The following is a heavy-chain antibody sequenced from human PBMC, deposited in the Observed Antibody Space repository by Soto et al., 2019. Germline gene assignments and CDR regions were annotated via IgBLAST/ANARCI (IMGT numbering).Heavy chain of an antibody. CDR2: IYYSGST. CDR1: GGSIISSSYY. CDR3: ARLIVYGDYDY. Sequence: SETLSLTCTVSGGSIISSSYYWDWIRQPPGKGLEWIGSIYYSGSTYYNPSLKGRVTISVDTSKNQFSLKLSSVTAADTAVYYCARLIVYGDYDYWGQGTLVTVSS. V-gene: IGHV4-39*01. J-gene: IGHJ4*02. D-gene: IGHD4-17*01.